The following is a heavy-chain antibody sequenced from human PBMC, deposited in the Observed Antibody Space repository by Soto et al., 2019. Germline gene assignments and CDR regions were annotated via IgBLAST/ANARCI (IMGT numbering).Heavy chain of an antibody. CDR1: GGSISRGGYY. CDR3: ARRYGYSFDY. CDR2: IYYSGST. V-gene: IGHV4-31*03. D-gene: IGHD1-1*01. Sequence: SEALSLTCTVSGGSISRGGYYWSWIRQHPGKGLEWIGYIYYSGSTYYNPSLKSRVTISVDTSKNQFSLKLSSVTAADTAVYYCARRYGYSFDYWGQGTLVTVS. J-gene: IGHJ4*02.